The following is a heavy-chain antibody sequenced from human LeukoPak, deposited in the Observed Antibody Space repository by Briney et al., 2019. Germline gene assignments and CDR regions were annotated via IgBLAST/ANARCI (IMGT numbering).Heavy chain of an antibody. V-gene: IGHV4-39*01. Sequence: SETLSLTCTVSGGSFSSSSYYWGWIRQPPGKGLEWIGSIYYSGSTYYNPSLTIRVTVSVDTSKNQFTLKLSSVSAPDTALYSCARQTIRYFDYWGQGTLVTVSS. J-gene: IGHJ4*02. CDR2: IYYSGST. CDR3: ARQTIRYFDY. D-gene: IGHD1-14*01. CDR1: GGSFSSSSYY.